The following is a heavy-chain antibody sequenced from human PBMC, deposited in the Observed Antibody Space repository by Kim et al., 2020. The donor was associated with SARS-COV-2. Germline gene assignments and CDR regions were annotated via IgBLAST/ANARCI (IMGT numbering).Heavy chain of an antibody. D-gene: IGHD2-2*01. CDR1: GGSISSGNYY. CDR2: IYYSGST. V-gene: IGHV4-31*03. J-gene: IGHJ4*02. CDR3: ARGEWGYCSSTSCYGGLDY. Sequence: SETLSLTCTVSGGSISSGNYYWSWIRQHPGKGLEWIGYIYYSGSTYYNPPLKSRVIISVDTSKNQFSLKLISVTAADTAVYYCARGEWGYCSSTSCYGGLDYWGQGTLVTVSS.